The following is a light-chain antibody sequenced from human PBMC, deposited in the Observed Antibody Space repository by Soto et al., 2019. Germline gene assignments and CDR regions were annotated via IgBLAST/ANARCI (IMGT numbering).Light chain of an antibody. CDR1: QRVARK. CDR3: LQYNSWPCT. J-gene: IGKJ3*01. V-gene: IGKV3-15*01. CDR2: GAS. Sequence: EIMMPASPATLSVSPGERATLSCRASQRVARKLAWYKQKPGKAPRLLIYGASTRATGIPARFSGSGSETEFTLNISSLQPEDFAVYYCLQYNSWPCTFGPGTKVDI.